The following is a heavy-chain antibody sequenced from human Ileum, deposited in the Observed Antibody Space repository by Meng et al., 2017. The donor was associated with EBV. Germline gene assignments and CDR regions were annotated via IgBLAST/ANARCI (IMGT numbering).Heavy chain of an antibody. CDR2: MYDSESA. Sequence: QVRLQEAARGVVKPSETLSLSCSVSGASVSSNEYHWGWIRQSPGKGLEWIGCMYDSESARYNPSLNSRVTISIDTTRNHFVLKLTSVTAADTAVYYCAYDFVGRGGTGSWGQGTLVTVSS. D-gene: IGHD2-8*02. CDR3: AYDFVGRGGTGS. J-gene: IGHJ5*02. V-gene: IGHV4-61*03. CDR1: GASVSSNEYH.